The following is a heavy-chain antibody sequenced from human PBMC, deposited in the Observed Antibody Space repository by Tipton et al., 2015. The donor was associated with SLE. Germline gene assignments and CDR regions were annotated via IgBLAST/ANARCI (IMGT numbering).Heavy chain of an antibody. CDR3: ARHDYDTYCFDY. J-gene: IGHJ4*02. Sequence: TLSLTCAVSGGPISSGNWWSWVRQPPGKGLEWIGEIHHTGSTSYTPSLESRATISLDTSKNQFSLKLSSMTTADTAVYFCARHDYDTYCFDYWGQGTLVTVSS. CDR2: IHHTGST. D-gene: IGHD3-16*01. CDR1: GGPISSGNW. V-gene: IGHV4-4*01.